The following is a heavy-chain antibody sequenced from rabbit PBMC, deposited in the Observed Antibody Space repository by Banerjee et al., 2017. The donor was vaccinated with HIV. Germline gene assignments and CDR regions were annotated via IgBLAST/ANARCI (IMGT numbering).Heavy chain of an antibody. V-gene: IGHV1S40*01. Sequence: QSLEESGGDLVKPGASLTLTCTASGFTISTCWMNWVRQAPGKGLEWIGSIYIGSSGSTDWASWASWAKGRFTISKTSSTTVTLQMTSLTDADTATYFCARGASRTNLWGPGTLVTVS. D-gene: IGHD1-1*01. CDR2: IYIGSSGST. J-gene: IGHJ4*01. CDR3: ARGASRTNL. CDR1: GFTISTCW.